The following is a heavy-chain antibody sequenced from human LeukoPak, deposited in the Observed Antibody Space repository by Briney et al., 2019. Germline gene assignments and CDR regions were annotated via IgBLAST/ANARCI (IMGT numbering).Heavy chain of an antibody. J-gene: IGHJ4*02. Sequence: SVKVSCKASGGTFSSYAISWVRQAPGQGLEWMGGIIPIFGTANYAQKFQGRVTITADESTSTAYMELSSLRSEDTAVYYCAREYSSSSHPSDYWGQGTLVTVSS. CDR3: AREYSSSSHPSDY. V-gene: IGHV1-69*13. CDR1: GGTFSSYA. D-gene: IGHD6-6*01. CDR2: IIPIFGTA.